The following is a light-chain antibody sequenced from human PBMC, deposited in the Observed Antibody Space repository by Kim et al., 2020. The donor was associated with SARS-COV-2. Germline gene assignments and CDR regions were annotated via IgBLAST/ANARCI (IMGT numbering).Light chain of an antibody. Sequence: SGPPGERVSLSCRASQTINTDVAWYQQKPGQAPRLLIFGASTRATGIPARFGGSGSGTEFTLTISSLQTEDFALYYCQQYNNWPLTFGGGTKLEI. J-gene: IGKJ4*01. CDR3: QQYNNWPLT. CDR2: GAS. V-gene: IGKV3-15*01. CDR1: QTINTD.